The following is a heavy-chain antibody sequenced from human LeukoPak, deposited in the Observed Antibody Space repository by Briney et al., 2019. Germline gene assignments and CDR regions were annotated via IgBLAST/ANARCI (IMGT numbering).Heavy chain of an antibody. D-gene: IGHD2-15*01. Sequence: GESLKISCKGSGYSFTSYWIGWVRQMPGKGLEWMGIIYPDDSDTRYSPSFQGQVTISVDKSTSTAYLQWNKLKASDTAIYYCARLSDYCSGGSCYSGGWFDHWGQGTLVTVSS. CDR3: ARLSDYCSGGSCYSGGWFDH. V-gene: IGHV5-51*01. CDR1: GYSFTSYW. CDR2: IYPDDSDT. J-gene: IGHJ5*02.